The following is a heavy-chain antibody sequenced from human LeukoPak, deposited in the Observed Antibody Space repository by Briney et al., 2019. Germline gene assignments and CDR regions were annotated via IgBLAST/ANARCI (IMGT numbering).Heavy chain of an antibody. J-gene: IGHJ3*02. CDR3: ASLSNPDAFDI. V-gene: IGHV1-2*06. CDR1: GYTFTGYY. CDR2: INPNSGVT. D-gene: IGHD2/OR15-2a*01. Sequence: ASVKVSCKASGYTFTGYYMHWVRQVPGQGLEWMGRINPNSGVTHYAQKFQGRVTMTRDTSISTAYMELSRLRSDDTAVYYCASLSNPDAFDIWGQGTMVTVSS.